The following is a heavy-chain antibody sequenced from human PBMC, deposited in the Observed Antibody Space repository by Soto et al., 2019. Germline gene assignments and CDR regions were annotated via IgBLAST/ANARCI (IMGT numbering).Heavy chain of an antibody. CDR2: ISGSGGST. J-gene: IGHJ6*03. CDR3: ARGPVTTSYYYYYMDV. D-gene: IGHD4-4*01. V-gene: IGHV3-23*01. CDR1: GFTFSSYA. Sequence: GGSLRLSCAASGFTFSSYAMSWVRQAPGKGLEWVSAISGSGGSTYYADSVKGRFTISRENAKNSLYLQMNSLRAGDTAVYYCARGPVTTSYYYYYMDVWGKGTTVTVSS.